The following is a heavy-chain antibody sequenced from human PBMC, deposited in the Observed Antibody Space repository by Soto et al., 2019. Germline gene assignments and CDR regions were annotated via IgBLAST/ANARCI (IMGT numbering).Heavy chain of an antibody. D-gene: IGHD6-25*01. CDR1: GGSISRYY. Sequence: SETLSLTCTVSGGSISRYYWSWIRQPPGKGLEWIGYIYYSGSTNYNPSLKSRVTISVDTSKNQFSLKLSSVTAADTAVYYCARISGWAYYYYYGMDVWGQGTTVTVSS. CDR3: ARISGWAYYYYYGMDV. V-gene: IGHV4-59*01. CDR2: IYYSGST. J-gene: IGHJ6*02.